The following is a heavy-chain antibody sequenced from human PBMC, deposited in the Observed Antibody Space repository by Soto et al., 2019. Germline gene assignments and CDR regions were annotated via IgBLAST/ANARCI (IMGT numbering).Heavy chain of an antibody. V-gene: IGHV3-30*18. CDR1: GFTFSPYG. J-gene: IGHJ6*02. D-gene: IGHD1-26*01. Sequence: QVQLVESGGGVVQPGRSLRLSCAASGFTFSPYGMHWVRQAPGKGLEWVAVILYDGSTKYYADSMKGRFTISRDNSNNTLYLQMNSLRADDTAVYYCAKDLGGSYPERYYYYGMDIWGQGTTVTVSS. CDR2: ILYDGSTK. CDR3: AKDLGGSYPERYYYYGMDI.